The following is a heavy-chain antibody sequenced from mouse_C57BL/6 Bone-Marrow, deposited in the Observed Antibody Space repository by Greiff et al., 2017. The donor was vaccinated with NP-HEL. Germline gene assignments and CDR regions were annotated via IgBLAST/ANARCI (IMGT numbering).Heavy chain of an antibody. CDR3: ARKDGSGVFAY. Sequence: EVKLMESGGGLVKPGGSLKLSCAASGFTFSDYGMHWVRQAPEKGLEWVAYISSGSSTIYYADTVKGRFTISRDNAKNTLFLQMTSLRSGDTAMYYCARKDGSGVFAYWGQGTLVTVSA. CDR1: GFTFSDYG. CDR2: ISSGSSTI. J-gene: IGHJ3*01. D-gene: IGHD2-3*01. V-gene: IGHV5-17*01.